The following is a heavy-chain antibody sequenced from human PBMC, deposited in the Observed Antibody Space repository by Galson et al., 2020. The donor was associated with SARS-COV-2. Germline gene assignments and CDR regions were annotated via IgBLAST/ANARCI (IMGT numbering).Heavy chain of an antibody. CDR3: ARGNSPCVTIFGVLTGTCGMDV. J-gene: IGHJ6*02. D-gene: IGHD3-3*01. V-gene: IGHV4-61*02. CDR2: IYKCGNT. CDR1: GASISSGSYY. Sequence: SETLSLTCTVSGASISSGSYYWSWIRQPAGKGLEWIGRIYKCGNTNYNPSLWSQVTISVDTSKNQFSLKLTSVTAADTAVYYCARGNSPCVTIFGVLTGTCGMDVWGQGTTVTVSS.